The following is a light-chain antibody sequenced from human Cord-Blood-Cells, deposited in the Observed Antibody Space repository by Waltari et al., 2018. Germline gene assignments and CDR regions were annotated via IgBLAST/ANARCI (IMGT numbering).Light chain of an antibody. CDR2: GAS. CDR3: QQYGSSPLT. J-gene: IGKJ4*02. Sequence: EIVLTQSPGTLSLSPGERATLSCRASQSVSSSYLAWYQQKTGQAPRLLIDGASSRATGIPDRFSGSGSGTDFTLTISRLEPEDFAVYYCQQYGSSPLTFGGGTKVEIK. V-gene: IGKV3-20*01. CDR1: QSVSSSY.